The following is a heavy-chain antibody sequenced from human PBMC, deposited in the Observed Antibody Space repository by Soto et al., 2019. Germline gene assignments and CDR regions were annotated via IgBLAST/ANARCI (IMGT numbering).Heavy chain of an antibody. CDR2: IYHSGGT. D-gene: IGHD6-19*01. CDR3: ARSVAVPGAHIDY. V-gene: IGHV4-38-2*01. Sequence: PSETLSLTCAVSGYSISSGYYWGWIRQPPGKGLEWIGSIYHSGGTYYNPSLKSRVTISVDTSKNQFSLKLSSVTAADTAVYFCARSVAVPGAHIDYWGQGTQVTVSS. CDR1: GYSISSGYY. J-gene: IGHJ4*02.